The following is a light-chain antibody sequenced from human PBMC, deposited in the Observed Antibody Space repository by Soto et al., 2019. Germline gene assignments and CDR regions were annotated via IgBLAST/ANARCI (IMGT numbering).Light chain of an antibody. J-gene: IGLJ2*01. CDR2: EGS. CDR1: SSGVGSYNL. CDR3: CSYAGSSTLV. V-gene: IGLV2-23*01. Sequence: QSALTQPASVSGSPGQSITISCTGTSSGVGSYNLVSWYQQHPGKAPKIMIYEGSQRPSGVSNRFSVSKSCNTASLTISGLQAEDEADYYFCSYAGSSTLVFGGGPLLTVL.